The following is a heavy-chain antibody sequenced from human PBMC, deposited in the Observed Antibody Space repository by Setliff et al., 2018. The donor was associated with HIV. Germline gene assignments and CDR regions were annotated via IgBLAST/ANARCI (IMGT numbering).Heavy chain of an antibody. CDR3: ARDREYYYDSSGPVFDP. CDR1: GYTFTSYG. CDR2: ISAYNGNT. Sequence: ASVKVSCKASGYTFTSYGISWVRQAPGQGLEWMGWISAYNGNTNYAQKLQGRVTMTTDTSTSTAYMELRSLRSDDTAVYYCARDREYYYDSSGPVFDPWGQGTLVTVSS. V-gene: IGHV1-18*01. J-gene: IGHJ5*02. D-gene: IGHD3-22*01.